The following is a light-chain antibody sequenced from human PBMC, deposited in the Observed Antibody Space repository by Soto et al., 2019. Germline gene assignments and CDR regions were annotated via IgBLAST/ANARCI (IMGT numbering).Light chain of an antibody. CDR3: QQYNNWWT. CDR1: QSVSSS. V-gene: IGKV3-15*01. J-gene: IGKJ1*01. Sequence: EIMMTQSPATLSVSPGERATLSCRASQSVSSSFAWYQQKPGQAPRLLIYGASTRATGIPARFSGSGSGTEFTLTINGLQSEDFAVYYCQQYNNWWTFGQGTKVEIK. CDR2: GAS.